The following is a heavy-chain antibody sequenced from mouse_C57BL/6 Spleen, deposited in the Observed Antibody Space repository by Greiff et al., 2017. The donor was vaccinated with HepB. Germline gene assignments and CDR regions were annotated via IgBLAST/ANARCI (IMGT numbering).Heavy chain of an antibody. CDR3: LTGRDYAMDY. V-gene: IGHV1-15*01. CDR2: IDPETGGT. Sequence: VKLQQSGAELVRPGASVTLSCKASGYTFTDYEMHWVKQTPVHGLEWIGAIDPETGGTAYNQKFKGKAILTADKSSSTAYMELRSLTSEDSAVYYCLTGRDYAMDYWGQGTSVTVSS. J-gene: IGHJ4*01. CDR1: GYTFTDYE. D-gene: IGHD4-1*01.